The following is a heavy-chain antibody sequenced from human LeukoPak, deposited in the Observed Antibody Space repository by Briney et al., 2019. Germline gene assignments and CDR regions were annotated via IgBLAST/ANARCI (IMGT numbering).Heavy chain of an antibody. Sequence: GASVKVSCKASGGTFTSYYMHWVRQAPGQGLEWMGIINPSGGSTSYAQKFQGRVTMTRDTSTSTVYMELSSLRSEDTAVYYCAIEVDDDYYYYGMDVWGQGTTVTVSS. CDR1: GGTFTSYY. V-gene: IGHV1-46*01. D-gene: IGHD5/OR15-5a*01. CDR3: AIEVDDDYYYYGMDV. CDR2: INPSGGST. J-gene: IGHJ6*02.